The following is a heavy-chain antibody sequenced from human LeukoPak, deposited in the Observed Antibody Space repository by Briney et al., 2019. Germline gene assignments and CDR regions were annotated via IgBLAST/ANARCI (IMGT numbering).Heavy chain of an antibody. CDR3: ARGRYSGSYYIDY. CDR1: GFTFGSYW. D-gene: IGHD1-26*01. J-gene: IGHJ4*02. V-gene: IGHV3-74*01. CDR2: INSDGSNT. Sequence: PGGSLRLSCAASGFTFGSYWMHWVRQAPGKGLVWVSHINSDGSNTNNADSVKGRFTISRDNAKNTLYLQMNSLRAEDTAVYYCARGRYSGSYYIDYWGQGTLVTVSS.